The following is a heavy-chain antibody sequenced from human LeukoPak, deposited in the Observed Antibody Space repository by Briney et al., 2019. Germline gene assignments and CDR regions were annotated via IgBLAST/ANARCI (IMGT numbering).Heavy chain of an antibody. J-gene: IGHJ4*02. Sequence: PGGSLRPSCVASGPTSSSYWMHWVRQAPGKGLVWVSRINNDGRRKNYADSVKGRFTISRDNARNTVYLQMNSLRAEDTAVYFCAREEDGGPNVDHWGQGTLVTVSS. V-gene: IGHV3-74*01. CDR3: AREEDGGPNVDH. CDR2: INNDGRRK. CDR1: GPTSSSYW. D-gene: IGHD2-15*01.